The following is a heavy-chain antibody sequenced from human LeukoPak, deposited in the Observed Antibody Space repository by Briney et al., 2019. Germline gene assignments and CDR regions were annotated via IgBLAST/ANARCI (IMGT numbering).Heavy chain of an antibody. CDR1: GGSINSYY. J-gene: IGHJ4*02. CDR3: AREGFRSVYRFFDY. Sequence: SETLSLTCTVSGGSINSYYWSWIRQPAEKGLEWIGRIYSSGNTMYSPSLKSRVTMSIDTSKNQFSLRLTSVTAADTAVYYCAREGFRSVYRFFDYWGQGTLVTVSS. D-gene: IGHD3-16*02. CDR2: IYSSGNT. V-gene: IGHV4-4*07.